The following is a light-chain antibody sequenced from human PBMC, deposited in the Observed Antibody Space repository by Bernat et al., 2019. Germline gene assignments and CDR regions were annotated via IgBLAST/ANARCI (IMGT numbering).Light chain of an antibody. CDR2: DVS. CDR1: SSDVGGYNY. J-gene: IGLJ1*01. V-gene: IGLV2-14*01. CDR3: CSYASSDTYV. Sequence: QSALTQPASVSGSPGQSITISCTGTSSDVGGYNYVSWYQQHPGKAPKLMIYDVSNRPSGVSNRFSGSKSGNTASLTISGLQAEDESHYYCCSYASSDTYVFGSGTRVTV.